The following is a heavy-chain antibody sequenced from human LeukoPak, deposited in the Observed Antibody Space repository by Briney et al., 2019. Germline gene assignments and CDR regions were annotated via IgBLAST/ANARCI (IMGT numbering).Heavy chain of an antibody. J-gene: IGHJ5*02. CDR1: GGSFRGYH. V-gene: IGHV4-34*01. CDR3: ARDSQFGELLVLVNNWFDP. CDR2: INHGGST. Sequence: SETLSLTCAVYGGSFRGYHWSWIRQPPGKGREWIGEINHGGSTNYNPSLKSRVTISVDTSKNQFSLKLSSVTAADTAVYYCARDSQFGELLVLVNNWFDPWGQGTLVTVSS. D-gene: IGHD3-10*01.